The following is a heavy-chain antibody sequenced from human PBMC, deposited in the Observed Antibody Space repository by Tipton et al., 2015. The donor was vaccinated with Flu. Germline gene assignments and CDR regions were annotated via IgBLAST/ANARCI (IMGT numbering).Heavy chain of an antibody. CDR2: ISSSSSYI. Sequence: SLRLSCAASGFTFSSYSMNWVRQAPGKGLEWVSSISSSSSYIYYADSVKSRFTISRDNAKNSLYLQMNSLRAEDTAVYYCARVGVVVAAEYWGQGTLVTVSS. CDR1: GFTFSSYS. D-gene: IGHD2-15*01. J-gene: IGHJ4*02. V-gene: IGHV3-21*01. CDR3: ARVGVVVAAEY.